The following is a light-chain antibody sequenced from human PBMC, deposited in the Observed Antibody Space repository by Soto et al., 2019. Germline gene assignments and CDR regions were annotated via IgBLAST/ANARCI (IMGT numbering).Light chain of an antibody. CDR2: EVV. CDR3: KSYAGSNTYV. J-gene: IGLJ1*01. V-gene: IGLV2-8*01. CDR1: KNDIGVYDF. Sequence: QSVLTQPPSASGSPGQSVTISCTGTKNDIGVYDFVSWYQHHPGKAPRLIIYEVVQRPSGVPDRFSGSKSGNTASLTVSGLKAADEADYFCKSYAGSNTYVFGSGTKLTGL.